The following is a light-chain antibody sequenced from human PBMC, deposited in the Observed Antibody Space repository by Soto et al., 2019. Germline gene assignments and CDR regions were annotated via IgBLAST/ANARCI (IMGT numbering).Light chain of an antibody. CDR2: EVS. V-gene: IGLV2-14*01. Sequence: QCVLTQPASVSGSPGQSLTISCTGTSSDFGGYNYVSWYQQHPGKAPKLLMFEVSNRPSGVSNRFSGSKSDNTASLTISGLQAEDEADYYCSSYTSSSTLYVFGTGTKVTV. J-gene: IGLJ1*01. CDR3: SSYTSSSTLYV. CDR1: SSDFGGYNY.